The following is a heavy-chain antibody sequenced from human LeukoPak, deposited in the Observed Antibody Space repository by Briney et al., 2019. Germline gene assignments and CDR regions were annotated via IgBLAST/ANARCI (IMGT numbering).Heavy chain of an antibody. CDR3: ARGAESLIAAAGIWYYYGMDV. CDR2: ISYDGSNK. D-gene: IGHD6-13*01. CDR1: GFTFSSYA. V-gene: IGHV3-30-3*01. Sequence: GGSLRLSCAASGFTFSSYAMHWVRQVPGKGLEWVAVISYDGSNKYYADSVKGRFTISRDNSKNTLYLQMNSLRAEDTAVYYCARGAESLIAAAGIWYYYGMDVWGQGTTVTVSS. J-gene: IGHJ6*02.